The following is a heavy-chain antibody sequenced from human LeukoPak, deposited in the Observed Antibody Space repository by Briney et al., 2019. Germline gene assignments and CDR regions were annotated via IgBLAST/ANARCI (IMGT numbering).Heavy chain of an antibody. D-gene: IGHD3/OR15-3a*01. V-gene: IGHV1-8*03. CDR3: ARDLDGDYFDY. J-gene: IGHJ4*02. Sequence: ASVKVSCKASGYTFTSYDINWVRQATGQGLEWMGWMNPNSGNTGYAQNFQGRVTVTTNTSISTAYMELSSLRSEDTAVYYCARDLDGDYFDYWGQGTLVTVSS. CDR2: MNPNSGNT. CDR1: GYTFTSYD.